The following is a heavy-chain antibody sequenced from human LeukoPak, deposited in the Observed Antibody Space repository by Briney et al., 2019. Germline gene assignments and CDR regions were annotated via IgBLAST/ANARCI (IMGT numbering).Heavy chain of an antibody. CDR2: IHDSVTT. J-gene: IGHJ4*02. Sequence: PSETLSLTCSVSGGSINYYYWSWLRQPPGQGLEWIGYIHDSVTTKYNPSLRGRVTVSVDTSKKQFSLRLRSVPAADTAVYFCTGGWFYFDYWGQGTLVTVSS. D-gene: IGHD7-27*01. CDR1: GGSINYYY. V-gene: IGHV4-59*01. CDR3: TGGWFYFDY.